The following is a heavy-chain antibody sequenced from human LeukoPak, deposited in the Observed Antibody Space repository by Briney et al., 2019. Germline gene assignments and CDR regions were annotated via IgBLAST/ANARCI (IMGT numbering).Heavy chain of an antibody. CDR1: GFTFSSYA. Sequence: GGSLRLSCAASGFTFSSYAMSWVRQAPGKGLEWVSAISGSGGSTYYADSVKGRFTISRDNSKNTLYLQMNSLRAEDRAVYYCAKVYCSSTSCYRYFDYWGQGTLVTVSS. V-gene: IGHV3-23*01. CDR3: AKVYCSSTSCYRYFDY. J-gene: IGHJ4*02. D-gene: IGHD2-2*01. CDR2: ISGSGGST.